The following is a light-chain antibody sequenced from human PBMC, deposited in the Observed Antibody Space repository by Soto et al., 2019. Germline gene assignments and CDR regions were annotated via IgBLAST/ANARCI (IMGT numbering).Light chain of an antibody. CDR2: DVS. Sequence: SVLTQPASVSGSPGRSITISCTGTSSDVGGYNYVSWYQQHPGKAPKLMIYDVSNRPSGVSNRFSGSKSGNTASLTISGLQAEDEADYYCSSYTSSNTYVFGTGTKVTVL. CDR3: SSYTSSNTYV. CDR1: SSDVGGYNY. V-gene: IGLV2-14*01. J-gene: IGLJ1*01.